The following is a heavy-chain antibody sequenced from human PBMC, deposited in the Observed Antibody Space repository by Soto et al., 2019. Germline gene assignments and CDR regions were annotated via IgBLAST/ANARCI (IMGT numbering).Heavy chain of an antibody. V-gene: IGHV3-21*01. D-gene: IGHD3-22*01. Sequence: EVQLVESGGGLVKPGGSLRLSCEASGFTFSIYSMNWVRQAPGKGLEWVSYIGGVGSARYYADSVKGRFTISRDNAKNSVFLQMNSLKVEDTAVYYCARDLGDYDSTGYFDSWGQGTLVTVSS. CDR2: IGGVGSAR. J-gene: IGHJ4*02. CDR1: GFTFSIYS. CDR3: ARDLGDYDSTGYFDS.